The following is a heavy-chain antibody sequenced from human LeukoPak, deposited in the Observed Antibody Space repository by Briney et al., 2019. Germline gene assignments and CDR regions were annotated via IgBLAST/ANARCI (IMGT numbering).Heavy chain of an antibody. D-gene: IGHD6-13*01. CDR1: GFTFSTYW. CDR2: INSDGSST. CDR3: VRVEVAATATKPDY. J-gene: IGHJ4*02. V-gene: IGHV3-74*01. Sequence: PGGSLRLSCAASGFTFSTYWMHWVRQAPGKGLVWVSRINSDGSSTTHADSVRGRFTTSRDNAKNTLYLQMSSLRVEDTAVYYCVRVEVAATATKPDYWGQGTLVTVSS.